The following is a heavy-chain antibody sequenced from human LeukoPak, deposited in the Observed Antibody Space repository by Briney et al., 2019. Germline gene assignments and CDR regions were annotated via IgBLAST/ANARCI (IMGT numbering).Heavy chain of an antibody. CDR1: GGSISSGGYY. Sequence: SETLSLTCTVSGGSISSGGYYWSWIRQHPGKGLEWIGYIYYSGSTYYNPSLKSRVTISVDTSKNQFSLKLSSVTAADTAVYYCARDPPWSSGWYGFGYWGQGTLVTVSS. J-gene: IGHJ4*02. D-gene: IGHD6-19*01. V-gene: IGHV4-31*03. CDR2: IYYSGST. CDR3: ARDPPWSSGWYGFGY.